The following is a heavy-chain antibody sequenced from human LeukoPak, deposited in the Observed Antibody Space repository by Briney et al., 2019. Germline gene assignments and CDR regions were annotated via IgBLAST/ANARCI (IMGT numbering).Heavy chain of an antibody. CDR3: ARDGPRRMYFFDY. V-gene: IGHV4-39*07. CDR2: IYYSGST. D-gene: IGHD3-9*01. Sequence: SSETLSLTCTVSGGSIRSSTYYWGWIRQPPGKGLEWIGIIYYSGSTYYNPSLKSRVTISVDTSKNQFSLKLSSVTAADTAIYYCARDGPRRMYFFDYWGQGTLVTVSS. J-gene: IGHJ4*02. CDR1: GGSIRSSTYY.